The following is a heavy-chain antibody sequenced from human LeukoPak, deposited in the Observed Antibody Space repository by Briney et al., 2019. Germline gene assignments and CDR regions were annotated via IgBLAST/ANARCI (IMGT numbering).Heavy chain of an antibody. D-gene: IGHD4-11*01. CDR1: GFTFSSYA. J-gene: IGHJ4*02. V-gene: IGHV3-23*01. CDR2: ISGSGGNT. CDR3: AKDDPNDYMPWIY. Sequence: GGSLRLSCAASGFTFSSYAMSWVRQAPGKGLEWVSLISGSGGNTYYADSVKGRFTISRDNSKNTLYLQMDSLRADDTAVYYCAKDDPNDYMPWIYWSQGTLVTVSS.